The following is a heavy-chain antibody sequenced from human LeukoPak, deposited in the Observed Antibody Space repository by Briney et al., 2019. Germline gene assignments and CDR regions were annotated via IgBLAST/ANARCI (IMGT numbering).Heavy chain of an antibody. D-gene: IGHD4-23*01. CDR2: IYYSGST. CDR1: GGSISSSSYY. Sequence: SETLSLTCTVSGGSISSSSYYWGWIRQPPGKGLEWIGSIYYSGSTYYNPSLKSPVTISVDTSKNQFSLKLSSVTAADTAVYYCARGRLRWGAFDIWGQGTMVTVSS. CDR3: ARGRLRWGAFDI. J-gene: IGHJ3*02. V-gene: IGHV4-39*07.